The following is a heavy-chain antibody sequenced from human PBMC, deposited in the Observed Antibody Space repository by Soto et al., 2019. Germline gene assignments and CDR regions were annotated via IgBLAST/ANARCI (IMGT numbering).Heavy chain of an antibody. CDR2: IYSSGAT. D-gene: IGHD6-13*01. V-gene: IGHV4-4*07. CDR3: ARQTAYSSSWYDY. CDR1: GGSISNYY. J-gene: IGHJ5*01. Sequence: PSETLSLTCTVSGGSISNYYWTWIRQPAGKGLEWIGRIYSSGATNYNPSLKSRLTMSVHTSKNQFSLKLGSVTAADTALYYCARQTAYSSSWYDYWGHGTLVT.